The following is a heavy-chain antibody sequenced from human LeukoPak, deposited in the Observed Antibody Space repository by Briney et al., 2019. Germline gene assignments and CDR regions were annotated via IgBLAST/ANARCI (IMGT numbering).Heavy chain of an antibody. J-gene: IGHJ6*02. CDR1: GFTFSSYW. CDR2: IKQDGSEK. V-gene: IGHV3-7*01. CDR3: ARADYYDSSDPYYYYGMDV. D-gene: IGHD3-22*01. Sequence: GGSLRLSCAASGFTFSSYWMSWVRQAPGKGLEWVANIKQDGSEKYYVDSVKGRFTISRDNAKNSLYLQMNSLRAEDTAVYYCARADYYDSSDPYYYYGMDVWGQGTTVTVPS.